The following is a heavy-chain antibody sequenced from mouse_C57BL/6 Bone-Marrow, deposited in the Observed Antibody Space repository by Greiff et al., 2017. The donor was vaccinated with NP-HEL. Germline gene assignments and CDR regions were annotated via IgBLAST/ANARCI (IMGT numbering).Heavy chain of an antibody. CDR3: ARQDGYYGAWFAY. D-gene: IGHD2-3*01. J-gene: IGHJ3*01. CDR1: GFTFSDYG. CDR2: ISNLAYSI. Sequence: EVMLVESGGGLVQPGGSLKLSCAASGFTFSDYGMAWVRQAPRKGPEWVAFISNLAYSIYYADTVTGRFTISRENAKNTLYLEMSSLRSEDTAMYYCARQDGYYGAWFAYWGQGTLVTVSA. V-gene: IGHV5-15*01.